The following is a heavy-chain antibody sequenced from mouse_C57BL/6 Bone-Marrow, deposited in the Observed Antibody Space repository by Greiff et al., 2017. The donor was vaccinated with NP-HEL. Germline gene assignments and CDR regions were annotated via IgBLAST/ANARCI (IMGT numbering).Heavy chain of an antibody. Sequence: VQLQQSGPELVKPGASVKIPCKASGYTFTDYNMDWVKQSHGKSLEWIGDINPNNGGTIYNQKFKGQATLTVDQSSSTAYMELRSLTSEDTAVYYCARFGSSFRGYAMDYWGQGTSVTVSS. J-gene: IGHJ4*01. V-gene: IGHV1-18*01. CDR1: GYTFTDYN. CDR3: ARFGSSFRGYAMDY. CDR2: INPNNGGT. D-gene: IGHD1-1*01.